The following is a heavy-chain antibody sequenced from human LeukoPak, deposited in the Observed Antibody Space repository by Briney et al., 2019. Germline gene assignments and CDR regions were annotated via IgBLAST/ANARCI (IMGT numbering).Heavy chain of an antibody. CDR2: ISFNSGSI. CDR1: GFTFDDYA. J-gene: IGHJ4*02. CDR3: AKVPLIYDSSGNYFDY. Sequence: GGSLRLSCAASGFTFDDYAMHWVRQAPGKGLEWVSGISFNSGSIGYADSVKGRFTISRDNAKKSLYLQMNSLRAEDTALYYCAKVPLIYDSSGNYFDYWGQGTLSPSPQ. D-gene: IGHD3-22*01. V-gene: IGHV3-9*01.